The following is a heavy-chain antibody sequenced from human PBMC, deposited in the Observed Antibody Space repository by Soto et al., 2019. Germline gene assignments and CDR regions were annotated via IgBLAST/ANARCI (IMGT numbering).Heavy chain of an antibody. Sequence: QVQLVQSGAEVKKPGASVKVSCKASGYTFTSYGISWVRQAPGQGLEWMGWISAYNGNTNYAQKLQVRVTMTTDTSTSTAYMELRSLRSDDTAVYYCARVHYGDDVSVHYYYLDVWGKGTTVTVSS. CDR2: ISAYNGNT. CDR1: GYTFTSYG. CDR3: ARVHYGDDVSVHYYYLDV. D-gene: IGHD4-17*01. J-gene: IGHJ6*03. V-gene: IGHV1-18*01.